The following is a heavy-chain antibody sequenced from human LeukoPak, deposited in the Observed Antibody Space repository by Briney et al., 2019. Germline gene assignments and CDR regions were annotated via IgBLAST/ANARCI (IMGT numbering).Heavy chain of an antibody. CDR2: ITPIIDSA. J-gene: IGHJ5*02. D-gene: IGHD1-26*01. V-gene: IGHV1-69*08. CDR3: TRVNLRGSQYNWFDP. CDR1: GGTFRSHI. Sequence: ASVKVSCKTFGGTFRSHIFSWVRQAPGQGLEWMGKITPIIDSAKYSQKFRDRLTITGDSSTGTAYMELSSLTPEDTALYYCTRVNLRGSQYNWFDPSGQGTLVTVSS.